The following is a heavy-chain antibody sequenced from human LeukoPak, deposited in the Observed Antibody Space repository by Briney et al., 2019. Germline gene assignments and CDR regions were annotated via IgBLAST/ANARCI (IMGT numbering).Heavy chain of an antibody. CDR2: INHSGST. Sequence: KPSETLSLTCAVYGGSFSGYYWSWIRQPPGRGLEWIGEINHSGSTNYNPSLKSRVTISVDTSKNQFSLKLSSVTAADTAVYYCARGRGVIRARPNRDFDYWGQGTLVTVSS. CDR3: ARGRGVIRARPNRDFDY. D-gene: IGHD3-3*01. V-gene: IGHV4-34*01. J-gene: IGHJ4*02. CDR1: GGSFSGYY.